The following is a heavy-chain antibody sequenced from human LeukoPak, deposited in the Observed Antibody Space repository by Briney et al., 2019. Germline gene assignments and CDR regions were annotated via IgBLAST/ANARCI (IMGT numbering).Heavy chain of an antibody. V-gene: IGHV3-7*01. Sequence: GSLRLSCAASGFTLSSYWMSWVRQAPGKGLEWVANIKEDGSEEYYVDSVEGRFTISRDNGKNSLYLHMNSLTAEDTAMYYCARDWVAGVPFDAFDIWGQGTMVSVSS. D-gene: IGHD3-10*01. CDR1: GFTLSSYW. J-gene: IGHJ3*02. CDR2: IKEDGSEE. CDR3: ARDWVAGVPFDAFDI.